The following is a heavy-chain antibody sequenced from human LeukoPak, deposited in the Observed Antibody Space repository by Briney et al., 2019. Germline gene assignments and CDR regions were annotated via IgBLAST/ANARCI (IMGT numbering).Heavy chain of an antibody. CDR1: GFTFSSYA. CDR2: ISYDGSNK. V-gene: IGHV3-30-3*01. D-gene: IGHD4-17*01. Sequence: GGSLRLSCAASGFTFSSYAMHWVRQAPGKGLEWVAVISYDGSNKYYADSVKGRFTISRDNSKNTLYLQMNSLRAEDTAVYYCARVVSRTTVTYYYFDYWGQGTLVTVSS. CDR3: ARVVSRTTVTYYYFDY. J-gene: IGHJ4*02.